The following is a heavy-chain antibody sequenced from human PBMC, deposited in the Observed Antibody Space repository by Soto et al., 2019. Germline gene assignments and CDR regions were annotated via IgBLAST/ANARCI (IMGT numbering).Heavy chain of an antibody. V-gene: IGHV1-69*13. CDR1: GGTFSSYA. D-gene: IGHD3-3*01. CDR2: IIPIFGTA. CDR3: ARETSITIFGVVISDYGYYGMDV. Sequence: GASVKVSCKASGGTFSSYAISWVRQAPGQGLEWMGGIIPIFGTANYAQKFQGRVTITADESTSTAYMELSSLRSEDTAAYYCARETSITIFGVVISDYGYYGMDVWGQGTKVTVSS. J-gene: IGHJ6*02.